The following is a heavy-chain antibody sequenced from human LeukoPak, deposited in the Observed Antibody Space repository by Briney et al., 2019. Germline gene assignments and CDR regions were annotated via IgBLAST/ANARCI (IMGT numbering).Heavy chain of an antibody. J-gene: IGHJ5*02. CDR2: ISASGGTR. CDR1: GFTFSDYY. V-gene: IGHV3-11*01. D-gene: IGHD2-15*01. CDR3: ARGLAANDWFDR. Sequence: GGSLRLSCAASGFTFSDYYMNWIRQAPGKGLEWLSYISASGGTRYYADSVKGRFITVSANAKHSLYLQMNSLRAEDTAVYYCARGLAANDWFDRWGQGTLVTVSS.